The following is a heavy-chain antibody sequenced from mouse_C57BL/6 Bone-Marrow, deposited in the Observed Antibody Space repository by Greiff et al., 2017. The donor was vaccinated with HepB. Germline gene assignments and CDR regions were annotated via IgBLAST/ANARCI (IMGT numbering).Heavy chain of an antibody. Sequence: EVKLEESGGDLVKPGGSLKLSCAASGFTFSSYGMSWVRQTPDKRLEWVATISSGGSYTYYPDSVKGRFTISRDNAKNTLYLQMSSLKSEDTAMYYCARQSFTTVDDYFDYWGQGTTLTVSS. CDR2: ISSGGSYT. D-gene: IGHD1-1*01. V-gene: IGHV5-6*02. J-gene: IGHJ2*01. CDR3: ARQSFTTVDDYFDY. CDR1: GFTFSSYG.